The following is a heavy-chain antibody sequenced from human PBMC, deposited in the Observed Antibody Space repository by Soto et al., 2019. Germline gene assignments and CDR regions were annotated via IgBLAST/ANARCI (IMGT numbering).Heavy chain of an antibody. CDR1: GYTFTSYA. V-gene: IGHV1-3*01. J-gene: IGHJ4*02. CDR3: ARLVISHLYYFDY. CDR2: INAGNGNT. D-gene: IGHD3-10*01. Sequence: ASVKVSCKASGYTFTSYAMHWVRQAPGQRLEWMGWINAGNGNTKYSQKFQGRVTLTTDASTHTAYMELRSLRFDDTAVYYCARLVISHLYYFDYWGPGSLVTVSS.